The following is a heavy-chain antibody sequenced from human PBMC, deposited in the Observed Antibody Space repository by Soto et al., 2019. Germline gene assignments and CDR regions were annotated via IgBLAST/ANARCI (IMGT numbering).Heavy chain of an antibody. CDR3: ARVEGYGYNWVYFDY. Sequence: PSETLSLTCTVSGGSISSYYWSWIRQPPGKGLDWIGYIYYSGSTNYNPSLKSRVTISVDTSKNQFSLKLSSVTAADTAVYYCARVEGYGYNWVYFDYWGQGTLVTVS. D-gene: IGHD5-12*01. J-gene: IGHJ4*02. V-gene: IGHV4-59*01. CDR1: GGSISSYY. CDR2: IYYSGST.